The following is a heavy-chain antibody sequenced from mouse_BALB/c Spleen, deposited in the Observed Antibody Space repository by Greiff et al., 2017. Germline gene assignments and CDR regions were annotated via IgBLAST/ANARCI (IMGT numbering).Heavy chain of an antibody. J-gene: IGHJ3*01. V-gene: IGHV2-9*02. D-gene: IGHD1-1*01. CDR1: GFSLTSYG. CDR3: AREEYYGSSFAY. CDR2: IWAGGST. Sequence: QVQLKESGPGLVAPSQSLSITCTVSGFSLTSYGVHWVRQPPGKGLEWLGVIWAGGSTNYNSALMSRLSISKDNSKSQVFLKMNSLQTDDTAMYYYAREEYYGSSFAYWGQGTLVTVSA.